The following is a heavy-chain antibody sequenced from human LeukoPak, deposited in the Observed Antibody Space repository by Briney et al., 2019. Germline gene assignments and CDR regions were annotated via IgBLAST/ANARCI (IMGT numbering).Heavy chain of an antibody. D-gene: IGHD5-18*01. CDR1: GFTFSDYS. J-gene: IGHJ4*02. Sequence: GGSLRLSCAASGFTFSDYSMSWVRQAPGKGLEWISYISSSSNSIYYSDSVKGRFTISRDNAKNPLCLQMNSLRAEDTAVYYCLRYNYGYYFDYWGQGTLVTVSS. CDR2: ISSSSNSI. CDR3: LRYNYGYYFDY. V-gene: IGHV3-48*01.